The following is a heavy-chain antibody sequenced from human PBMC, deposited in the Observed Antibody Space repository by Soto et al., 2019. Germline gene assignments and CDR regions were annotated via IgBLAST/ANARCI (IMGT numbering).Heavy chain of an antibody. J-gene: IGHJ5*02. CDR3: ASVVVAAAGTGGWFDP. CDR2: INHSGST. V-gene: IGHV4-34*01. CDR1: GGSFSGYY. Sequence: SETLSLTCAVYGGSFSGYYWSWIRQPPGKGLEWIGEINHSGSTNYNPSLKSRVTISVDTSKNQFSLKLSSVTAADTAVYYCASVVVAAAGTGGWFDPWGQGTLVTVSS. D-gene: IGHD6-13*01.